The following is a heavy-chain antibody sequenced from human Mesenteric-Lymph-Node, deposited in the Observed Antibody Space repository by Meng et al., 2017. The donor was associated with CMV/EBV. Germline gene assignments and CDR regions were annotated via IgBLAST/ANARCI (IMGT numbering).Heavy chain of an antibody. V-gene: IGHV1-2*06. CDR3: ARGRTMVRGVLIVILGY. Sequence: TGYYIDWVRQAPGQGLEWMGRINPITGDTDYEPKFQGRVTMTSDTSISTAYMELSRLTSDDTAVYYCARGRTMVRGVLIVILGYWGQGTLVTVSS. CDR2: INPITGDT. D-gene: IGHD3-10*01. J-gene: IGHJ4*02. CDR1: TGYY.